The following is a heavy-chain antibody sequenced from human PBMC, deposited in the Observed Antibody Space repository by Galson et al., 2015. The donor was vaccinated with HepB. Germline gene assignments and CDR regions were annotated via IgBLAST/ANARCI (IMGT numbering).Heavy chain of an antibody. D-gene: IGHD4-17*01. CDR1: GFTFSSYW. CDR2: IKQDGSEK. J-gene: IGHJ6*02. Sequence: SLRLSCAASGFTFSSYWMSWVRQAPGKGLEWVANIKQDGSEKYYVDSVKGRFTISRDNAKNSLYLQMNSLRAEDTAVYYCARHDYGDYFGGYYYYGMDVWGQGTTVTVSS. CDR3: ARHDYGDYFGGYYYYGMDV. V-gene: IGHV3-7*03.